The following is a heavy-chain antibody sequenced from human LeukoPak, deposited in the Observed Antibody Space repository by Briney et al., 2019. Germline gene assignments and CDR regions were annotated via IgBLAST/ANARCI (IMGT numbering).Heavy chain of an antibody. V-gene: IGHV3-7*01. CDR2: MDPSGSQT. CDR1: GFTSNGSW. CDR3: AVWTSGNY. J-gene: IGHJ4*02. Sequence: FTSSASGFTSNGSWMNWVRQAPGKGLEWVANMDPSGSQTRYVDSVKGRFTISKDDPGTSLYLEMHSLRAEDTAIYYCAVWTSGNYWGQGALVTVSS. D-gene: IGHD1-1*01.